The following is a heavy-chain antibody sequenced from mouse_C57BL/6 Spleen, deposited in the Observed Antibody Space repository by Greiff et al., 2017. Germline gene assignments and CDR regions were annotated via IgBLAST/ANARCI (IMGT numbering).Heavy chain of an antibody. J-gene: IGHJ2*01. CDR2: IWTGGGK. V-gene: IGHV2-9-1*01. CDR3: ARKKGDGYCFDY. CDR1: GFSLTSYA. Sequence: VKLMESGPGLVAPSQSLSITCTASGFSLTSYAISWVRQPPGKGLEWLGRIWTGGGKTYNSALKSRQSISKDNSKSQVFLKMNSLHTNVTARDYCARKKGDGYCFDYWGQGTTLTVSS. D-gene: IGHD2-3*01.